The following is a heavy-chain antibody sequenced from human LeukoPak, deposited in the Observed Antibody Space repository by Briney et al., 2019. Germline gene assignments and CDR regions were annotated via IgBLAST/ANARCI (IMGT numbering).Heavy chain of an antibody. D-gene: IGHD3-22*01. CDR3: ARAPAPAWYYYDDSGYPDY. Sequence: GGSLRLSCAASGFTFSDYSMNWFRLAPGKGLEWVAYISARSDIIFYADSVKGRFVISRDNAKKSVFLQMHRLRAEDTAVYYCARAPAPAWYYYDDSGYPDYWGQGTVVTVSS. V-gene: IGHV3-48*04. J-gene: IGHJ4*02. CDR1: GFTFSDYS. CDR2: ISARSDII.